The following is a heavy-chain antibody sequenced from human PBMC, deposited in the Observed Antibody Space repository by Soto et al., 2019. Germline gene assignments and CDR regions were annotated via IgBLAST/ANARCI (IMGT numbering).Heavy chain of an antibody. V-gene: IGHV1-18*01. Sequence: QVQLLKSGTEVKKPGASLKVSCKASGYNSTNYGIAWVRQAPGQGLEWMGWISVYSGKTNYAQNVQVRHTIPTDTSSSTAYMELTSLRSDDTAVYYCAHASGYLAHSPSVANFDPWGQGTMVTVSS. CDR1: GYNSTNYG. CDR2: ISVYSGKT. J-gene: IGHJ5*02. D-gene: IGHD6-25*01. CDR3: AHASGYLAHSPSVANFDP.